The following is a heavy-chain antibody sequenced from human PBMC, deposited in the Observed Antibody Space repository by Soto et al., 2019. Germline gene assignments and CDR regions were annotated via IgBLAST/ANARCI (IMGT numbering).Heavy chain of an antibody. CDR3: ARAVYYYDSSGYYRGWFDP. CDR1: GYTFTSYA. Sequence: QVQLVQSGAEVKKPGASVKVSCKASGYTFTSYAMHWVRQAPGQRLEWMGWINAGNGNTKYSQKFQGRVTITRDTSASTAYMELSSLRSEDTAVYYCARAVYYYDSSGYYRGWFDPWGQGTLVTVS. J-gene: IGHJ5*02. D-gene: IGHD3-22*01. V-gene: IGHV1-3*01. CDR2: INAGNGNT.